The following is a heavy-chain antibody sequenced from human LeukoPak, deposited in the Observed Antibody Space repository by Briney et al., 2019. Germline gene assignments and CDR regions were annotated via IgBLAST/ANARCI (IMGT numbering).Heavy chain of an antibody. CDR1: GYTFTSYH. Sequence: ASVKVSCKTSGYTFTSYHITWVRQAPGQGLEWMGWISADNGNTNYAQKFQGRVTMTTDTSTSTAYMELRSLRSDDTAVYYCARAPPRGFGEPNGNWGQGTLVTVSS. CDR2: ISADNGNT. J-gene: IGHJ4*02. D-gene: IGHD3-10*01. V-gene: IGHV1-18*01. CDR3: ARAPPRGFGEPNGN.